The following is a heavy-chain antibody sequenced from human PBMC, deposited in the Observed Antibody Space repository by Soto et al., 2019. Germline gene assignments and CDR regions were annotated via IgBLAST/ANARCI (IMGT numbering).Heavy chain of an antibody. D-gene: IGHD4-17*01. CDR2: ISAYNGNT. CDR3: ARGIDYGGNSGPFDY. CDR1: GYTFTSYG. J-gene: IGHJ4*02. Sequence: GASVKVSCKASGYTFTSYGISWVRQAPGQGLEWMGWISAYNGNTNYAQKLQGRVTMTTDTSTSTAYMELRSLRSDDTAVYYCARGIDYGGNSGPFDYWGQGTLVTVSS. V-gene: IGHV1-18*01.